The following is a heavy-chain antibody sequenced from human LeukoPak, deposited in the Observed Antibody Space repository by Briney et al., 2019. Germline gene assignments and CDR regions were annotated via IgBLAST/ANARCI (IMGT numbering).Heavy chain of an antibody. V-gene: IGHV3-30*02. J-gene: IGHJ6*03. D-gene: IGHD3-3*01. Sequence: PGGSLRLSCAASGFTFSSYGMHWVRQAPGKGLEWVAFIRYDGSNKYYADSVKGRFTISRDNSKNTLYLQMNSLRAEDTAVYYCAKDAACYDFWSGYHTTIYYYYYMDVWGKGTTVTVSS. CDR2: IRYDGSNK. CDR3: AKDAACYDFWSGYHTTIYYYYYMDV. CDR1: GFTFSSYG.